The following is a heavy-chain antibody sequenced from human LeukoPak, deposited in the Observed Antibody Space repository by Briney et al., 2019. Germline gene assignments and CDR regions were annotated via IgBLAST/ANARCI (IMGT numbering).Heavy chain of an antibody. Sequence: GGSLRLSCAASGFTFNTYWMTWVRQAPGKGREWVASIKQDGSDKRYVDSVKGRFTISRDNAKNSLYLQVNSLRAEDTAVYYCVRGMDVWGKGTTVTVSS. V-gene: IGHV3-7*01. J-gene: IGHJ6*03. CDR3: VRGMDV. CDR1: GFTFNTYW. CDR2: IKQDGSDK.